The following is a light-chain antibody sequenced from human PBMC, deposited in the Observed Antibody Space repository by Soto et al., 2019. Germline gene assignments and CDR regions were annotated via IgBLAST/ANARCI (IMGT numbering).Light chain of an antibody. CDR1: QSISGL. CDR3: QQYNTFWT. V-gene: IGKV1-5*03. CDR2: KAS. Sequence: DIQMTQSPSTLSSSVGDRVTITCRASQSISGLLAWYQQKPGKAPKLLIYKASGLASGVPSRFSGSGSGTEFTLTINGLQPDDFATYYCQQYNTFWTFGQGTKVEVK. J-gene: IGKJ1*01.